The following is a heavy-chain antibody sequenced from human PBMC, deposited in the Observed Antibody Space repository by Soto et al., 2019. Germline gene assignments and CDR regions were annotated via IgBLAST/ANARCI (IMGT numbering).Heavy chain of an antibody. V-gene: IGHV1-46*01. D-gene: IGHD2-8*02. J-gene: IGHJ6*02. CDR3: AATGGNYFGLDV. CDR1: GYTFTNYY. CDR2: INPDGGTT. Sequence: ASVKVSCKASGYTFTNYYIHWVRQAPGQGLDWMGIINPDGGTTTYAQKFQDRVTMTADTSTRTAFMEVRSLTSDDTGVYFCAATGGNYFGLDVWGQGTTVTVSS.